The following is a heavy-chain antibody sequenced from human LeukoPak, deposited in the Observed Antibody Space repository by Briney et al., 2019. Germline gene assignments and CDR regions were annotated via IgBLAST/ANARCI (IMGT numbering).Heavy chain of an antibody. J-gene: IGHJ6*03. CDR1: GYSFISYG. CDR2: IIPIFGTA. Sequence: WASVKVSCKASGYSFISYGISWVRQAPGQGLEWMGGIIPIFGTANYAQKFQGRVTITADESTSTAYMELSSLRSEDTAVYYCGCAPREGGYYYYMDVWGKGTTVTISS. CDR3: GCAPREGGYYYYMDV. V-gene: IGHV1-69*13. D-gene: IGHD1-26*01.